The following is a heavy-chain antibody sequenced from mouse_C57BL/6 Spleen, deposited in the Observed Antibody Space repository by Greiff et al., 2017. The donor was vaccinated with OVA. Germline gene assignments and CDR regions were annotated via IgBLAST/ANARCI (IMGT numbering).Heavy chain of an antibody. CDR1: GFTFSDYW. Sequence: EVKLLEPGGGLVKPGASLKLSCAASGFTFSDYWMHWVRQAPEQGLEWVAYISSGSSTIYYADTFKGRFTIARDNAKNTLFLQMTSLRSEDTAMYYCAMKDGYYYYFDYWGQGTTLTVSS. V-gene: IGHV5-17*01. CDR2: ISSGSSTI. D-gene: IGHD2-3*01. CDR3: AMKDGYYYYFDY. J-gene: IGHJ2*01.